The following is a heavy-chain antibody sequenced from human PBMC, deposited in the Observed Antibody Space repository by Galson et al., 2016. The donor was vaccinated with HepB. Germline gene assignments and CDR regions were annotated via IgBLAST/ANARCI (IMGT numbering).Heavy chain of an antibody. CDR1: GYTFTRYG. V-gene: IGHV1-24*01. CDR2: FDPEDGDT. J-gene: IGHJ5*02. Sequence: SVKVSCKASGYTFTRYGISWVRQAPGKGLEWMGGFDPEDGDTIYAQKFQGRVTMTEDTSTDTVYMVLSSLRSEDTAVYYCATVGASGYNWFDPWGQGTLVTVSS. D-gene: IGHD1-26*01. CDR3: ATVGASGYNWFDP.